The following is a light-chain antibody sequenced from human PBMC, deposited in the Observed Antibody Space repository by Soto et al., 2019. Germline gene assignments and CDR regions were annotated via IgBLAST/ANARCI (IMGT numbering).Light chain of an antibody. CDR1: SSDVGRYNL. J-gene: IGLJ1*01. Sequence: QSALTQPASVSGSPGQSITISCTGTSSDVGRYNLVSWYQQHPGKAPKLMIYEGSKRPSGVSNRFSGSKSGNTASLTIAGLQAEDEADYYCCSYAGSIPYVFGTGTKLTVL. V-gene: IGLV2-23*01. CDR3: CSYAGSIPYV. CDR2: EGS.